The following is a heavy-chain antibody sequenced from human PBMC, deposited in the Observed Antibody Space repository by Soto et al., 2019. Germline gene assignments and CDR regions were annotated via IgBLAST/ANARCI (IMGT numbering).Heavy chain of an antibody. V-gene: IGHV4-39*01. CDR1: GGSISSSRYY. Sequence: PSETLSLTCTVSGGSISSSRYYWAWIRQPPGKGLEWIGSIFYTGSTSYNPSLKSRVTMFVDTSKNQFSLKLGSVTAADTTVYYCATLLGSSSGWRFDYWGQGTLVTV. D-gene: IGHD6-19*01. CDR3: ATLLGSSSGWRFDY. J-gene: IGHJ4*02. CDR2: IFYTGST.